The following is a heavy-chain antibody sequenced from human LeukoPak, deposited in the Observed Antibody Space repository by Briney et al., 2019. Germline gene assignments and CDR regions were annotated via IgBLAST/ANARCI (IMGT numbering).Heavy chain of an antibody. CDR1: GFTFSSSA. CDR2: IGDSGYST. V-gene: IGHV3-23*01. CDR3: AKSFPAVAGKNPFDY. Sequence: PGGSLRLSCAASGFTFSSSAMSWVRQAPGKGLEWVSAIGDSGYSTYYADSVKGRFTISRDNSKNTLYLQMNSLRAEDTAVYYCAKSFPAVAGKNPFDYWGQGTLVTVSS. D-gene: IGHD6-19*01. J-gene: IGHJ4*02.